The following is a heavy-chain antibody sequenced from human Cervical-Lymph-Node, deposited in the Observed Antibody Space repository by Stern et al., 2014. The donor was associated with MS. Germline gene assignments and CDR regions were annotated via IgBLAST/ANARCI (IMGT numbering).Heavy chain of an antibody. Sequence: QVQLVQSVAEVKKPGASVKVSCKTSGYTFTSYGICLVRQAPGQGLDLLGWISAYNGNTNYAQRLQGRVTMTTDTSTSTAYMELRSLRSDDTAVYYCARDHNRAAGYSDYWGQGTLVTVSS. CDR2: ISAYNGNT. V-gene: IGHV1-18*01. CDR1: GYTFTSYG. D-gene: IGHD6-25*01. CDR3: ARDHNRAAGYSDY. J-gene: IGHJ4*02.